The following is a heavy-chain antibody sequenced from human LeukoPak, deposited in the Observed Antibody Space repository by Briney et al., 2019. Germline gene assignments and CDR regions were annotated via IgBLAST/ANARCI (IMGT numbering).Heavy chain of an antibody. CDR2: ISGSGGST. V-gene: IGHV3-23*01. CDR1: GFTFSSYA. Sequence: HGGSLRLSCAASGFTFSSYAMSWVRQAPGKGLEWVSAISGSGGSTYYADSVKGRFTISRDNSKNTLYLQMNSLRAEDTAVYYCAKSTVGYYYYMDVWGKGTTVTVSS. D-gene: IGHD4-11*01. CDR3: AKSTVGYYYYMDV. J-gene: IGHJ6*03.